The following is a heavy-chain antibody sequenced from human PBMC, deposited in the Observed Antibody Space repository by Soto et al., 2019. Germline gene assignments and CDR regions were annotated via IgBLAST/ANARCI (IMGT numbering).Heavy chain of an antibody. J-gene: IGHJ5*02. V-gene: IGHV4-30-2*01. Sequence: QLQLQESGSGLVKPSQTLSLTCAVSGGSISSGGYSWSWFRQPQGKGLEGIGYIYHSGSTYSNPSLKSRVTISVDRSKNQFSLKLSSVTAADTAVYYCARGRGVTLAYCGGDCYSNWFDPWGQGTLVTVSS. CDR2: IYHSGST. CDR1: GGSISSGGYS. CDR3: ARGRGVTLAYCGGDCYSNWFDP. D-gene: IGHD2-21*02.